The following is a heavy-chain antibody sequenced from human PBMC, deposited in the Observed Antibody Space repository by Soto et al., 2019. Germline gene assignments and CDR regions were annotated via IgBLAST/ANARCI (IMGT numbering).Heavy chain of an antibody. Sequence: EVQVLESGGGLGQPGGSLRLSCAASGFTFSSYAMSWVRQAPGKGLEWVSAISGGGGATNYADSVKGRFTISRDSSKNTLYLQMNSLRAEDTAVYYCAKGRESSGSYRPFDYWGQGTLVTVSS. CDR2: ISGGGGAT. CDR1: GFTFSSYA. J-gene: IGHJ4*02. V-gene: IGHV3-23*01. D-gene: IGHD3-22*01. CDR3: AKGRESSGSYRPFDY.